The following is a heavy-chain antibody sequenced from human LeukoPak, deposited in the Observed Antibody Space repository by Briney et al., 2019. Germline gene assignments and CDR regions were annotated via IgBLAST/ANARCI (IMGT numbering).Heavy chain of an antibody. Sequence: ASVKVSCKASGYTFTGYYIHWVRQAPGQGLEWMGWIYPYSSDTNYAQNFQGRVTMTRDTSISTAYMELSSLKSDDTAVYYCARDRNSGSSLDIWGQGTMLTVSS. CDR3: ARDRNSGSSLDI. CDR1: GYTFTGYY. J-gene: IGHJ3*02. CDR2: IYPYSSDT. V-gene: IGHV1-2*02. D-gene: IGHD6-6*01.